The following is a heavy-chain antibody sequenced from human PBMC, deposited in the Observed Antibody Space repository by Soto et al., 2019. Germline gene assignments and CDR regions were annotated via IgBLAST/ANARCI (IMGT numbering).Heavy chain of an antibody. J-gene: IGHJ6*02. CDR3: AKDLLGPGRAYGMDV. CDR1: GFTFSSYG. Sequence: QVQQVESGGGVVQPGRSLRLSCAASGFTFSSYGMHWVRQAPGKGLEWVAVISYDGSNKYYADSVKGRFTISRDNSKNTLYLQMNSLRAEDTAVYYCAKDLLGPGRAYGMDVWGQGTTVTVSS. D-gene: IGHD7-27*01. CDR2: ISYDGSNK. V-gene: IGHV3-30*18.